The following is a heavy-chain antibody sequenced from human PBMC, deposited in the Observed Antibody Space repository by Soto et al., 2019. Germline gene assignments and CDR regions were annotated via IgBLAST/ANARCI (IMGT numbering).Heavy chain of an antibody. CDR2: IIPIFGTA. J-gene: IGHJ6*02. CDR1: GGTSSSYA. CDR3: ARDIAARYYYYGMDV. V-gene: IGHV1-69*13. Sequence: GASVKVSCKASGGTSSSYAISWVRQAPGQGLEWMGGIIPIFGTANYAQKFQGRVTITADESTSTAYMELSSLRSEDTAVYYCARDIAARYYYYGMDVWGQGTTVTVSS. D-gene: IGHD6-6*01.